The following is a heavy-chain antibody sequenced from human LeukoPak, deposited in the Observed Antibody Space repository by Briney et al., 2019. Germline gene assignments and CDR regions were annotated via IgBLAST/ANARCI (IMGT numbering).Heavy chain of an antibody. J-gene: IGHJ4*02. V-gene: IGHV3-30*18. CDR2: ISYDGSNK. D-gene: IGHD3-16*01. CDR1: GFTFSSYG. CDR3: AKGGNYAYFDY. Sequence: GRSLRLSCAASGFTFSSYGMHWVRQAPGKGLEWVAVISYDGSNKYYADSVKGRFTISRDNSKNTLYLQMNSLRAEDTAVYYCAKGGNYAYFDYWGQGTLVTVSS.